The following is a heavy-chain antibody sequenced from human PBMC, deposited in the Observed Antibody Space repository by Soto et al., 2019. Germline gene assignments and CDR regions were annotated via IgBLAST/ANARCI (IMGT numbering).Heavy chain of an antibody. Sequence: QITLKESGPTLVKPTQTLTLTCTFSGFSLNTRAVGVGRIRQPPGKALEWLALINWNDDERYSPSLKDRLTITKDTSRNHVVLTMTNVDPVDTATYYCAHRHDLGGFDIWGQGTTVTVSS. CDR2: INWNDDE. CDR3: AHRHDLGGFDI. CDR1: GFSLNTRAVG. V-gene: IGHV2-5*01. D-gene: IGHD2-15*01. J-gene: IGHJ3*02.